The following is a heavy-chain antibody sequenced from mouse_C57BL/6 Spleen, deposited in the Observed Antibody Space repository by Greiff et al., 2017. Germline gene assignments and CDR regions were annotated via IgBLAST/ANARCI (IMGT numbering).Heavy chain of an antibody. D-gene: IGHD2-2*01. CDR3: TREGGLWLRRPAWFAY. CDR1: GYTFTDYK. CDR2: IDPETGGT. V-gene: IGHV1-15*01. Sequence: QVQLQQSGAELVRPGASVTLSCKASGYTFTDYKMHWVKQTPVHGLEWIGAIDPETGGTAYNQKFKGKAILTADKSSSTAYMELRSLTSEDSAVYYCTREGGLWLRRPAWFAYWGQGTLVTVSA. J-gene: IGHJ3*01.